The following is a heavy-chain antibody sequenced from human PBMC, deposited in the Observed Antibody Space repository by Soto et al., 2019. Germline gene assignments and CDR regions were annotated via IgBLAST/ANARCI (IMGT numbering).Heavy chain of an antibody. CDR1: GYTFTSHY. D-gene: IGHD6-13*01. J-gene: IGHJ4*02. Sequence: ASVKVSCKASGYTFTSHYLYWVRQAPGQGLEWMGIISPSGGTTSYAQKFQGRVTMTRDTSTSTVYMELSSLRSDDTAVYYCARGWGSSFDYFAYWGQGTLVTVSS. CDR2: ISPSGGTT. CDR3: ARGWGSSFDYFAY. V-gene: IGHV1-46*03.